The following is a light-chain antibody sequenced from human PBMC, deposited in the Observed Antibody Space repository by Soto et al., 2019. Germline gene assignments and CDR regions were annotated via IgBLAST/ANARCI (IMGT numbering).Light chain of an antibody. J-gene: IGLJ2*01. CDR1: NIGSKS. Sequence: SYELTQPPSVSVAPGQTARITCGENNIGSKSVHWYQQKAGQAPVLVVHDDSDRPSGIPERFSGSNSGNTATLSISRVEVGDEAEYYCQVWDTGSDHVVFGGGTKLTVL. V-gene: IGLV3-21*02. CDR3: QVWDTGSDHVV. CDR2: DDS.